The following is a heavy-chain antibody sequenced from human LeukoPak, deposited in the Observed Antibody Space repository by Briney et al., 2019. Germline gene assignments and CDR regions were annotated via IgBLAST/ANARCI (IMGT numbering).Heavy chain of an antibody. CDR2: INPNSGGT. J-gene: IGHJ5*02. CDR3: ARDTAMVTYWFDP. D-gene: IGHD5-18*01. V-gene: IGHV1-2*02. Sequence: ASVKVSCTASGYTVTVYYMHWVRQAPGQGLEWMGWINPNSGGTNYAQKFQGRVTMTRDTSISTAYMELSRLRSDDTAVYYCARDTAMVTYWFDPWGQGTLVTVSS. CDR1: GYTVTVYY.